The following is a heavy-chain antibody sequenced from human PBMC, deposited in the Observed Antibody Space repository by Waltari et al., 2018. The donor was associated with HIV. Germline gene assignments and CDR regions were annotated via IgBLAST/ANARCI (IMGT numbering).Heavy chain of an antibody. J-gene: IGHJ3*01. CDR2: IWFDGTKQ. V-gene: IGHV3-33*08. CDR1: GFTFSIYG. CDR3: ARPKIETTRPDAFDV. D-gene: IGHD4-17*01. Sequence: QVQLVESGGGVVQPGRSLRLSCAGSGFTFSIYGMHWVRHAPGKVLEWVATIWFDGTKQYYADSVKGRITISRDNSKNTLYLQMNSLNPEDTAMYYCARPKIETTRPDAFDVWGRGTMVTVSS.